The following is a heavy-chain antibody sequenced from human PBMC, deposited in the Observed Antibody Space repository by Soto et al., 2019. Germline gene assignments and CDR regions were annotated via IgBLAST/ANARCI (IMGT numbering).Heavy chain of an antibody. CDR2: ISGNSANT. J-gene: IGHJ4*02. D-gene: IGHD4-4*01. Sequence: GGSLRLSCAASGFTFNTYVMSWVRQAPGKGLEWVSEISGNSANTYYADSVKGRFTISRDNSKNTLYLQMNSLRADDTAVYYCEKTLGTVDARKEPLDYWGQGTLVTVSS. V-gene: IGHV3-23*01. CDR3: EKTLGTVDARKEPLDY. CDR1: GFTFNTYV.